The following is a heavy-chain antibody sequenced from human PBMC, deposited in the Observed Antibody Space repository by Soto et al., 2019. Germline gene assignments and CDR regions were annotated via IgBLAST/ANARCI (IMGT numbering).Heavy chain of an antibody. CDR1: GFTFSTYS. V-gene: IGHV3-21*01. CDR2: ISSRSDI. Sequence: KTGGSLRLSCLGSGFTFSTYSINWVRQAPGKGLEWVSSISSRSDIYYADSVKGRFTISRDNAKNSVSLQMNSLRAEDTAVYYCAREYTAWPLAYGLDVWGQGTTVTVSS. D-gene: IGHD2-2*02. J-gene: IGHJ6*02. CDR3: AREYTAWPLAYGLDV.